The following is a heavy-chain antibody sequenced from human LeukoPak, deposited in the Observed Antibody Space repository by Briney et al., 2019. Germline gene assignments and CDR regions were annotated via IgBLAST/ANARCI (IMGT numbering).Heavy chain of an antibody. CDR1: GFTFSSYS. J-gene: IGHJ4*02. CDR3: ATLSVGATRGFDY. V-gene: IGHV3-48*04. CDR2: ISSSSSTI. D-gene: IGHD1-26*01. Sequence: PGGSLRLSCAASGFTFSSYSMNWVRQAPGKGLEWVSYISSSSSTIYYADSVKGRFTISRDNAKNSLYLQMNSLRAEDTAVYYCATLSVGATRGFDYWGQGTLVTVSS.